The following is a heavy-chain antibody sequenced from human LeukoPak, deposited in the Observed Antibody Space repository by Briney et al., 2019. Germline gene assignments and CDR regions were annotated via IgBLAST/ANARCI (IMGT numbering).Heavy chain of an antibody. Sequence: AASVKVSCKASGYTFTSYGISWVRQAPGQGLEWMGWISAYNGNTNYAQKLQGRVTMTTDTSTSTAYMELRSLRSVDTAVYYCARSRGYCSGGSCYSGYQQLFDYWGQGNLVTVSS. V-gene: IGHV1-18*01. J-gene: IGHJ4*02. CDR1: GYTFTSYG. CDR2: ISAYNGNT. D-gene: IGHD2-15*01. CDR3: ARSRGYCSGGSCYSGYQQLFDY.